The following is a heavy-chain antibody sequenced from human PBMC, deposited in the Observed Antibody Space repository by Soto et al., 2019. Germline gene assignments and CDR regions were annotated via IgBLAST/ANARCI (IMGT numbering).Heavy chain of an antibody. CDR1: GYTFTENY. CDR3: ARDWGYTDSRYYFDS. J-gene: IGHJ4*02. CDR2: IDPKTGDT. Sequence: QAHLVQSDVEMKKPGASVRVSCRASGYTFTENYIHWVRQAPGQGLEWMGWIDPKTGDTNYAHLFRERVAMTRDLSLNTVYMEMGMLRADDTSVYYCARDWGYTDSRYYFDSWGQGTLVSVSA. V-gene: IGHV1-2*07. D-gene: IGHD3-22*01.